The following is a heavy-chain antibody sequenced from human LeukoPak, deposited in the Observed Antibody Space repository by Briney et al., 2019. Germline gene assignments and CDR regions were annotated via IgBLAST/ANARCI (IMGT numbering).Heavy chain of an antibody. Sequence: GGSLRLSCAASGFTFSSYSMNWVRQAPGKGLEWVSSISSDSSYIYYADSVKGRFTISRDNAKNSLYLQMNSLRAEDTAVYYCAGGTTTVTTLGDYWGQGTLVTVS. CDR3: AGGTTTVTTLGDY. CDR2: ISSDSSYI. J-gene: IGHJ4*02. D-gene: IGHD4-17*01. V-gene: IGHV3-21*01. CDR1: GFTFSSYS.